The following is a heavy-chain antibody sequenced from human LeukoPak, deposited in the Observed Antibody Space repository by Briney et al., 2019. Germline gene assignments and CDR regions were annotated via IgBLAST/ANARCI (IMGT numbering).Heavy chain of an antibody. Sequence: GGSLRLSCAASGFTFSSYAMYWVRQAPGKGLEWVSVIRGSGRTTYYADSVKGRFTITRDNSKNTLYLQMNSLRAEDTAVYYCARDARDGYGGNPFDYWGQGTLVTVSS. CDR3: ARDARDGYGGNPFDY. CDR1: GFTFSSYA. J-gene: IGHJ4*02. CDR2: IRGSGRTT. V-gene: IGHV3-23*01. D-gene: IGHD4-23*01.